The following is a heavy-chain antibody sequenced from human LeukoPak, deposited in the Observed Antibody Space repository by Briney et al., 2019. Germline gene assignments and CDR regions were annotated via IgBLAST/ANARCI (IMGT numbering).Heavy chain of an antibody. CDR3: ARAGSQTSNLNWFDP. CDR2: IYYSATT. Sequence: SETLSLTCTVSGGSITSDDYNWGWIRQPPGKGLEWIGSIYYSATTYHNPSLKSRVTISVAPYKNQFSLKMTSVTAADTAVYYCARAGSQTSNLNWFDPWGQGTLVTVSS. V-gene: IGHV4-39*01. J-gene: IGHJ5*02. CDR1: GGSITSDDYN. D-gene: IGHD3-10*01.